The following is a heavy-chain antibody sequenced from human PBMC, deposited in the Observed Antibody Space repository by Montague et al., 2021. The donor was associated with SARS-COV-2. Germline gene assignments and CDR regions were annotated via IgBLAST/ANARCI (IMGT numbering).Heavy chain of an antibody. CDR1: GDSINNSRYY. V-gene: IGHV4-39*01. CDR3: ARLESTRGVIIRGAFHI. Sequence: ETLSLTCSVSGDSINNSRYYWGWIRQPPGKGLEWIGTIYYSGSAYYNPSLRSRVTISVDTSKDQFSLKLNSVTATDTVVYYCARLESTRGVIIRGAFHIWGQGTKVTVSS. CDR2: IYYSGSA. J-gene: IGHJ3*02. D-gene: IGHD3-10*01.